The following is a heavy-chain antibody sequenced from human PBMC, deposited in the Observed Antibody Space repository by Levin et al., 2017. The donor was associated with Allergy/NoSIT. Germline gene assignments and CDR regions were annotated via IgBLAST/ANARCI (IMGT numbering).Heavy chain of an antibody. CDR1: GFTFSSYW. Sequence: GGSLRLSCAASGFTFSSYWMSWVRQAPGKGLEWVANIKQDGSEKYYVDSVKGRFTISRDNAKNRLYLQMNSLRAEDTAVYYCARLGSAGDTAIPLDYWVQGTLVTVSS. CDR2: IKQDGSEK. J-gene: IGHJ4*02. CDR3: ARLGSAGDTAIPLDY. D-gene: IGHD5-18*01. V-gene: IGHV3-7*01.